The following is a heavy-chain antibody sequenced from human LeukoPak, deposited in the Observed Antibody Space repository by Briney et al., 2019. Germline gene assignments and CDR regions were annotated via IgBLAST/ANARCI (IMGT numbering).Heavy chain of an antibody. V-gene: IGHV1-2*02. J-gene: IGHJ4*02. D-gene: IGHD1-26*01. CDR2: INPKSGGT. Sequence: ASVKVSCKVYGYTFTDYYLHWVRQAPGQGLEWMGWINPKSGGTNYAQKLQDRVTMTRDTSISTAYMELTRLRSDDSAVYYCSRSIVGATPIDYWGQGTLVTVSS. CDR1: GYTFTDYY. CDR3: SRSIVGATPIDY.